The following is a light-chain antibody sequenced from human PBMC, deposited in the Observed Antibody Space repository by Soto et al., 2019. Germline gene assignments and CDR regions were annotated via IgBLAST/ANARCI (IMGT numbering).Light chain of an antibody. CDR1: NIGSKS. V-gene: IGLV3-21*02. CDR2: GDS. Sequence: SYELTHPPSVSVAPGQTARITCERNNIGSKSVHWYQQKPGQAPVLVVYGDSDRPSGNPDRFSGSNSENTATLTITRVEAGDEADYYCQVWDSSSDHVVFGGGTKLTVL. CDR3: QVWDSSSDHVV. J-gene: IGLJ2*01.